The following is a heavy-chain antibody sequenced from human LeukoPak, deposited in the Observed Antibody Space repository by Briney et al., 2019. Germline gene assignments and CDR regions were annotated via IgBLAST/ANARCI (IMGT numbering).Heavy chain of an antibody. CDR1: GFTFSSYG. CDR2: ISYDGSNK. V-gene: IGHV3-30*18. Sequence: GGSLRLSCAASGFTFSSYGMHWVRQAPGKGLEWVAVISYDGSNKYYADSVKGRFTISRDNSKNTLYLQMNSLRAEDTAVYYCANRDYYGSGLDYWGQGTLVTVSS. J-gene: IGHJ4*02. D-gene: IGHD3-10*01. CDR3: ANRDYYGSGLDY.